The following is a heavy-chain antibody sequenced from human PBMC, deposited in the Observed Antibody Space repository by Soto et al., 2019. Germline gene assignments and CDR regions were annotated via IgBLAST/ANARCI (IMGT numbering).Heavy chain of an antibody. CDR2: INPNGGST. D-gene: IGHD6-19*01. V-gene: IGHV1-46*01. J-gene: IGHJ3*02. CDR1: GYTFINNY. CDR3: AREKWLVRRNDPFDI. Sequence: QVQLEQSGAEVKKPGASVKVSCKASGYTFINNYMHWVRQAPGQGLEWMGIINPNGGSTTYAQKFQGRVTLTRDTSTNTVNMELSSLRSEDTAVYHCAREKWLVRRNDPFDIWGQGTMVTVSS.